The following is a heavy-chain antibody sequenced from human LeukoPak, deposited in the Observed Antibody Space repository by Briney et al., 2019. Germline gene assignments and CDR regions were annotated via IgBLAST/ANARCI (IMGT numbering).Heavy chain of an antibody. D-gene: IGHD6-19*01. CDR2: INTDGTVT. J-gene: IGHJ4*02. CDR1: GFNFSKYW. CDR3: ATKQWLAPPPDS. V-gene: IGHV3-74*01. Sequence: GGSLTLSCAASGFNFSKYWMLWVRQAPGKGLDSVSRINTDGTVTTYADSVKGRFTVSRDNADNTMFLQMNSVRDEEQAVYYCATKQWLAPPPDSWGQGTPVTVSS.